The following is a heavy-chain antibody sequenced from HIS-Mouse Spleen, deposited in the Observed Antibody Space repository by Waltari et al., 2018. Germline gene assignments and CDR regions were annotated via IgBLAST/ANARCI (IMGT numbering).Heavy chain of an antibody. D-gene: IGHD2-2*01. CDR1: GYSISSGYY. Sequence: QVQLQESGPGLVKPSETLSLTCTVSGYSISSGYYWGWLRQPPGKGLEWIGSIYHSGSTYYNPSLKSRVTISVDTSKNQFSLKLSSVTAADTAVYYCASDYCSSTSCYDAFDIWGQGTMVTVSS. CDR3: ASDYCSSTSCYDAFDI. CDR2: IYHSGST. J-gene: IGHJ3*02. V-gene: IGHV4-38-2*02.